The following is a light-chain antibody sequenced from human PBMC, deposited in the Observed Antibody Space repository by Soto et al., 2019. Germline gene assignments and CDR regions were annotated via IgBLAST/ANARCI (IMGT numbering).Light chain of an antibody. CDR1: QNIAKY. V-gene: IGKV1-39*01. Sequence: DIPMTQSPSSLSASVGDRVTITCRASQNIAKYFNWYQQKLGKAPKLLIYAASSFPSGVPSRFSGSGSGTDFTLTISSLQPEDFATYYCQQTYSTPRTFGQGTKVEI. J-gene: IGKJ2*01. CDR2: AAS. CDR3: QQTYSTPRT.